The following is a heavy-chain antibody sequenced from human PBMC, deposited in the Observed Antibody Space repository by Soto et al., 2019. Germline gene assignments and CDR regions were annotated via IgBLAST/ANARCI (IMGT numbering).Heavy chain of an antibody. V-gene: IGHV3-21*01. Sequence: GGSLRLSCAASGFTFSSYSMNWVRQAPGKGLEWVSSISSSSSYIYYADSVKGRFTISRDNAKNSLYLQMNSLRAEDTAVYYCARDEPSAAHAFDIWGQGTMVTVSS. CDR2: ISSSSSYI. J-gene: IGHJ3*02. D-gene: IGHD2-15*01. CDR1: GFTFSSYS. CDR3: ARDEPSAAHAFDI.